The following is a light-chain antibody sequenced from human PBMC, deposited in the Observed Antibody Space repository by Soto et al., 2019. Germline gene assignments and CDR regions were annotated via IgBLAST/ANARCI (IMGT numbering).Light chain of an antibody. CDR2: GAS. CDR3: QQYGSSPYT. CDR1: ESVSLNY. V-gene: IGKV3-20*01. J-gene: IGKJ2*01. Sequence: EIVLTQSAGTLSLSPGERATLSCRASESVSLNYLAWYQQKPGQTPRLLIYGASRRATGIPDRFTAGGSGTDFTLTITRLEPEDVAVYYCQQYGSSPYTFGQGTKLEIK.